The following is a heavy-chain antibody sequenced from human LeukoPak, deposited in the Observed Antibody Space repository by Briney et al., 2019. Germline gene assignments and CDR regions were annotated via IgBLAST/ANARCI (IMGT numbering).Heavy chain of an antibody. CDR3: ARKPVGYCSGGSCYRDAFDI. J-gene: IGHJ3*02. D-gene: IGHD2-15*01. V-gene: IGHV3-7*01. Sequence: GGSLRLSCAASGFTFGTYWMSWVRQAPGKGLEWVANIKQDGSEKYYVDSVKGRFTISRDNAKNSLYLQMSSLRVEDTAVYYCARKPVGYCSGGSCYRDAFDIWGQGTMVTVSS. CDR2: IKQDGSEK. CDR1: GFTFGTYW.